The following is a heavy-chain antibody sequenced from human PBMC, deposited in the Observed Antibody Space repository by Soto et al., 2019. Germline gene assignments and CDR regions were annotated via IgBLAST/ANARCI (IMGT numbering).Heavy chain of an antibody. CDR1: GFTFSTYT. CDR2: IPYDGNSK. Sequence: GGSLRLSCTASGFTFSTYTMHWVRQAPGKGLEWVAVIPYDGNSKYYADSVKGRFTVSRDNSKNTLYLQMNSLRAEDMAVYYCAREGTYTSSSFDYWGQGTLVTVSS. CDR3: AREGTYTSSSFDY. D-gene: IGHD6-6*01. V-gene: IGHV3-30-3*01. J-gene: IGHJ4*02.